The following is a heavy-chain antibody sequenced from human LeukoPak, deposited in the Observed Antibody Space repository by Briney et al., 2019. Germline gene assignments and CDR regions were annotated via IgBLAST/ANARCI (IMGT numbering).Heavy chain of an antibody. CDR2: ISYDGSNK. CDR1: GFTFSSYA. V-gene: IGHV3-30-3*01. CDR3: ARYVVY. Sequence: PGGSLSLSCAASGFTFSSYAMHWVRQAPGKGLEWVAVISYDGSNKYYADSVKGRFTISRDNSKNTLYLQMNSLRAEDTAVYYCARYVVYWGQGTLVTVSS. J-gene: IGHJ4*02. D-gene: IGHD3-22*01.